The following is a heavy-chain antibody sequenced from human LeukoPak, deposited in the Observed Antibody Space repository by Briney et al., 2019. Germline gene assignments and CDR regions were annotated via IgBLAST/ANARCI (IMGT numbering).Heavy chain of an antibody. Sequence: ASVKVSCKASGYTFTGYYMHWVRQAPGQGLEWMGWINPNSGGTNYAQKFQGRVTMTRDTSISTAYMELSGLRSDDTAVYYCARGDFDWYYFDYWGQGTLVTVSS. V-gene: IGHV1-2*02. J-gene: IGHJ4*02. CDR2: INPNSGGT. CDR1: GYTFTGYY. D-gene: IGHD3-9*01. CDR3: ARGDFDWYYFDY.